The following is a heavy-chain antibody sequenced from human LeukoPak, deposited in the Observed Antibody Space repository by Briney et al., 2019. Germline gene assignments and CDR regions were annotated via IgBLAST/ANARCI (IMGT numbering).Heavy chain of an antibody. CDR1: GFTFSSYA. Sequence: GGSLRLSCAASGFTFSSYAMSWVRQAPGKGLEWVSAISGSGGSTYYADSVKGRFTISRDNSKNTLYLKMNSLRAEDTAVYYCAKVGLHMITFGGVIVDYWGQGTLVTVSS. V-gene: IGHV3-23*01. J-gene: IGHJ4*02. D-gene: IGHD3-16*02. CDR2: ISGSGGST. CDR3: AKVGLHMITFGGVIVDY.